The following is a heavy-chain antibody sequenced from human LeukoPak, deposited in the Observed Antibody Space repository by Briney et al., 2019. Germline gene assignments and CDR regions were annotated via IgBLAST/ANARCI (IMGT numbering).Heavy chain of an antibody. V-gene: IGHV3-30*02. CDR2: IQYDGSNE. D-gene: IGHD6-19*01. CDR3: ARVQGEWLATKGGYYYYYYMDV. CDR1: RFTFSSYG. Sequence: GGSLRLSCAASRFTFSSYGMHWVRQAPGKGLEWVAYIQYDGSNEQYADSVKGRFSISRDSSKNILYLQMNSLRAEDTAVYYCARVQGEWLATKGGYYYYYYMDVWGKGTTVTVSS. J-gene: IGHJ6*03.